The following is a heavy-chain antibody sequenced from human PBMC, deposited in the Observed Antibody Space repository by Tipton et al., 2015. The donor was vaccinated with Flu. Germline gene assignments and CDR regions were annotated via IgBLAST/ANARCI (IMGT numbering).Heavy chain of an antibody. V-gene: IGHV1-46*01. D-gene: IGHD3-22*01. J-gene: IGHJ3*02. CDR3: ARDRGIYYDSSGEYAFDI. Sequence: QVQLVQSGAEVKKPGASVKVSCKASGYTFTSYYMHWVRQAPGQGLEWMGIINPSGGSTSYAQKFQDRVTMTRDTSTSTVYMELSSLRSEDTAVYYCARDRGIYYDSSGEYAFDIWGQGTMVTVSS. CDR1: GYTFTSYY. CDR2: INPSGGST.